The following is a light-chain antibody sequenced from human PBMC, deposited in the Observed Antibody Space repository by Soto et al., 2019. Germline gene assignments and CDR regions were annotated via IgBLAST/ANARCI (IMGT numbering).Light chain of an antibody. CDR2: DVS. V-gene: IGLV2-14*01. CDR3: SSFSSDTTLFV. J-gene: IGLJ2*01. CDR1: SSDIGDSNF. Sequence: QSVLAQPASVSGSPGQSITISCTGTSSDIGDSNFVSWYQHHPGKAPKLLIYDVSDRPSRISSRFSGSKSANTASLTISGLQAEDEALYYCSSFSSDTTLFVFGGGTKLTVL.